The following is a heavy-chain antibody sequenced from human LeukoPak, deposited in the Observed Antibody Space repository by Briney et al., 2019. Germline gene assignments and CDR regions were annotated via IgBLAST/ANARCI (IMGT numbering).Heavy chain of an antibody. V-gene: IGHV1-2*02. CDR2: INPNSGGT. J-gene: IGHJ6*04. CDR1: GYTFTSYY. D-gene: IGHD2-2*01. Sequence: GASVKVSCKASGYTFTSYYMHWVRQAPGQGLEWMGWINPNSGGTNYAQKFQGRVTMTRDTSITTAYMEVSRLRSDDTAVYYCARDLNPIVVVPAAMWFSVDVWGKGTTVTISS. CDR3: ARDLNPIVVVPAAMWFSVDV.